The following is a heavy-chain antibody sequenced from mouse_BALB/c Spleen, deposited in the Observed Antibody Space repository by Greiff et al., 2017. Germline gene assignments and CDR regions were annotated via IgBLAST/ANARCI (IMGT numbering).Heavy chain of an antibody. CDR1: GFTFSSFG. CDR3: ARCYALGYFDY. V-gene: IGHV5-17*02. Sequence: EVHLVESGGGLVQPGGSRKLSCAASGFTFSSFGMHWVRQAPEKGLEWVAYISSGSSTIYYADTVKGRFTISRDNPKNTLFLQMTSLRSEDTAMYYCARCYALGYFDYWGQGTTLTVSS. D-gene: IGHD1-1*01. J-gene: IGHJ2*01. CDR2: ISSGSSTI.